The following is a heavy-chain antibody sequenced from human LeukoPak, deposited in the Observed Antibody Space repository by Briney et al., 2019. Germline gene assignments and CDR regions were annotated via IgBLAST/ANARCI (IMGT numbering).Heavy chain of an antibody. D-gene: IGHD3-3*01. V-gene: IGHV3-15*07. CDR3: TTTPTKYYDFWSAYNDY. CDR2: IKSKTDGGTT. J-gene: IGHJ4*02. CDR1: GFTFTNAW. Sequence: PGGSLRLSYAASGFTFTNAWMNWVRQAPGKGLEWVGRIKSKTDGGTTDYAAPVKGRFTISRDDSKNTLYLQMNSLKTEDTAVYYCTTTPTKYYDFWSAYNDYWGQGTLVTVSS.